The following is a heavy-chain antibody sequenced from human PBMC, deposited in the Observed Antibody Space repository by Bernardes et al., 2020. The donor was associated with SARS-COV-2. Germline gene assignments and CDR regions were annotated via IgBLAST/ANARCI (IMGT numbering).Heavy chain of an antibody. Sequence: GGSLRLSCAASGFTFRNYWMHWVRQAPGKGLMWVSRINGDGSRTTYADSLKGRFTISRDNTENTLYLQMNSLRAEDTAVYYCVRGPSDGHGRFEYWGQGTLGTVSS. CDR1: GFTFRNYW. J-gene: IGHJ4*02. CDR3: VRGPSDGHGRFEY. V-gene: IGHV3-74*01. CDR2: INGDGSRT.